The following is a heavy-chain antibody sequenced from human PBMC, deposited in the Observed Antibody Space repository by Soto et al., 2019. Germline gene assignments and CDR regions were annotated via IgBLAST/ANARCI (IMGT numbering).Heavy chain of an antibody. V-gene: IGHV3-9*01. CDR3: AKDSEAAAGSFDY. Sequence: EVQLVESGGGLVQPGRSLRLSCAASGFTFDDYAMHWVRQAPGKGLEWVSGISWNSGSIGYADSEKGRFTISRDNAKNSLYLQMNSLRAEDTALYYCAKDSEAAAGSFDYWGQGTLVTVSS. J-gene: IGHJ4*02. D-gene: IGHD6-13*01. CDR2: ISWNSGSI. CDR1: GFTFDDYA.